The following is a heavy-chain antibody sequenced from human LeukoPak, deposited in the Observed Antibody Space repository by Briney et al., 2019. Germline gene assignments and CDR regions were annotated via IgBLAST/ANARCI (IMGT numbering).Heavy chain of an antibody. CDR2: MTPNSGNT. V-gene: IGHV1-8*01. D-gene: IGHD3-10*01. CDR1: GYTFTSYD. Sequence: EASVKVSCKASGYTFTSYDINWVRQATGQGLEWMGWMTPNSGNTGYAQKFQGRVTMTRNTSISTAYMELSSLRSEDTAVYYCARGGSGIYWRPGADAFDIWGQGTMVTVSS. CDR3: ARGGSGIYWRPGADAFDI. J-gene: IGHJ3*02.